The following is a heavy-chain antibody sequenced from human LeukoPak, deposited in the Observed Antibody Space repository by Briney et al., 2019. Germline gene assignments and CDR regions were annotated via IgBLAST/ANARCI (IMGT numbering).Heavy chain of an antibody. J-gene: IGHJ4*02. CDR3: ASSGYSLSGYLDY. D-gene: IGHD6-13*01. V-gene: IGHV4-59*01. Sequence: SETLSLTCTVSGGPISSYYWSWIRQPPGKGLEWIGYIYYSGSTNYNPSLKSRVTISVDTSKNQFSLKLSSVTAADTAVYYCASSGYSLSGYLDYWGQGALVTVSS. CDR2: IYYSGST. CDR1: GGPISSYY.